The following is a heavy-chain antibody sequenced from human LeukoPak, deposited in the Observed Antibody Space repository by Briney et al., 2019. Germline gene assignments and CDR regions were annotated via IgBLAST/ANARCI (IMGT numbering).Heavy chain of an antibody. CDR2: ISPSGDST. CDR3: ARLEVTTPHYYYGMDV. CDR1: GNTFTRNH. V-gene: IGHV1-46*01. D-gene: IGHD4-11*01. J-gene: IGHJ6*02. Sequence: ASVKVSCKASGNTFTRNHIQWVRQAPGQGLEWMGIISPSGDSTTYAQKFQGRVTMTRDTSTRTVYMELSSLRSEDTAVYYCARLEVTTPHYYYGMDVWGQGTTVTVSS.